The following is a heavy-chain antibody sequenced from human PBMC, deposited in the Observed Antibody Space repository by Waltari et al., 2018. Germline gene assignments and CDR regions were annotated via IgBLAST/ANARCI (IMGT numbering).Heavy chain of an antibody. D-gene: IGHD4-17*01. J-gene: IGHJ4*02. CDR2: IYYSGST. CDR3: AGGSWSVTTLVTLDY. V-gene: IGHV4-30-4*08. CDR1: GGSISSGDYY. Sequence: QVQLQESGPGLVKPSQTLSLTCTVSGGSISSGDYYWSWIRQPPGKGLEWIGYIYYSGSTYYNPSLKSRVTISVDTSKNQFSLKLSSVTAADTAVYYCAGGSWSVTTLVTLDYWGQGTLVTVSS.